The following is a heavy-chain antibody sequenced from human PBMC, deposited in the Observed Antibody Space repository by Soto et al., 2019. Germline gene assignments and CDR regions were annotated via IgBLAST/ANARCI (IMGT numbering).Heavy chain of an antibody. CDR3: AKEGEVGAARGVEV. CDR2: IYPGDSDT. V-gene: IGHV5-51*01. CDR1: GYNFKTYW. J-gene: IGHJ6*02. D-gene: IGHD2-2*01. Sequence: EVQLVQSGAEVRKPGESLKISCQGSGYNFKTYWIAWVRQMPGKGLEWMGIIYPGDSDTRYSPSFQGQVTISADKSISTVYLQWYNLKASDTAIYYCAKEGEVGAARGVEVWGQGTTVTVSS.